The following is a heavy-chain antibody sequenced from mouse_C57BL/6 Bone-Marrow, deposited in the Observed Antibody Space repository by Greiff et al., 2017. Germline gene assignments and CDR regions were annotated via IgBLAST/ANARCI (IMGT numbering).Heavy chain of an antibody. J-gene: IGHJ1*03. D-gene: IGHD2-5*01. CDR1: GYTFTSYW. V-gene: IGHV1-55*01. CDR3: ARPYYSNYWYVDV. Sequence: VQLQQSGAELVKPGASVKMSCKASGYTFTSYWITWVKQRPGQGLEWIGDIYPGRGSTNYNEKFKSKATLTVDTSSSTAYMQLSSLTSEDSAVYYCARPYYSNYWYVDVWGTGTTVTVSS. CDR2: IYPGRGST.